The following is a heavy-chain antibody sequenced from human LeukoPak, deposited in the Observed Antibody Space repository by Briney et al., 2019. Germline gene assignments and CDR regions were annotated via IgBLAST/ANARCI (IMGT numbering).Heavy chain of an antibody. CDR1: GGSISSSSYY. Sequence: SETLSLTCTVSGGSISSSSYYWGWIRQPPGKGLEWIGSIYYSGSTYYNPSLKSRVTISVDTSKNQFSLKLSSVTAADTAVYYCARVGNYDILTGYYKYNWFDPWGQGTLVTVSS. CDR2: IYYSGST. D-gene: IGHD3-9*01. J-gene: IGHJ5*02. CDR3: ARVGNYDILTGYYKYNWFDP. V-gene: IGHV4-39*07.